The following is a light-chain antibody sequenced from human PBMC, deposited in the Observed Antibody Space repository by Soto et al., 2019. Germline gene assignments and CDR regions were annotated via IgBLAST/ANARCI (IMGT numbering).Light chain of an antibody. CDR2: EDN. CDR1: SGNIASNF. Sequence: NFMLTQPHSVSASPGKTVTISCTRSSGNIASNFVQWFQQRPGSSPTTVIYEDNLRPSGVPDRFSGSIDSSSNSASLTISGLKTEDEADYYCQSYDSSNQVFGGGTKLTVL. V-gene: IGLV6-57*01. J-gene: IGLJ2*01. CDR3: QSYDSSNQV.